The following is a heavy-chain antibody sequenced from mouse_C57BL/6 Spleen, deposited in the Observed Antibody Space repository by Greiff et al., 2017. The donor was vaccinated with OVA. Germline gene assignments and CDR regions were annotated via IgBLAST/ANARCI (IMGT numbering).Heavy chain of an antibody. V-gene: IGHV1-53*01. CDR1: GYTFTSYW. CDR3: ARYPYGSSFDY. D-gene: IGHD1-1*01. CDR2: INPSNGGT. J-gene: IGHJ2*01. Sequence: QVQLQQPGTELVKPGASVKLSCQASGYTFTSYWMHWVKQRPGQGLEWIGNINPSNGGTTSNEKFKSKATLTVDKASSTAYMQLSSLTSEDSAVYYCARYPYGSSFDYWGQGTTLTVSS.